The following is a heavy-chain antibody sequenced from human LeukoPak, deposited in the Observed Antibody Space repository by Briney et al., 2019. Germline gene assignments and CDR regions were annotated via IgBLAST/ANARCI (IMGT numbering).Heavy chain of an antibody. CDR1: GGTFSSYA. Sequence: SVKVSCKASGGTFSSYAISWVRQAPGQGLEWMGGIIPIFGTANYAQKFQGRVTMTEDTSTDTAYMELSSLRSEDTAVYYCANWARYTAMVPWGQGTLVTVSS. CDR2: IIPIFGTA. D-gene: IGHD5-18*01. CDR3: ANWARYTAMVP. V-gene: IGHV1-69*06. J-gene: IGHJ5*02.